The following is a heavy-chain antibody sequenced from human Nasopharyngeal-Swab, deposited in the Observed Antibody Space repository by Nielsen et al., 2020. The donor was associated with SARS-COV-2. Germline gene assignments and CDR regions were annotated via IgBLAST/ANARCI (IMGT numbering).Heavy chain of an antibody. D-gene: IGHD6-19*01. Sequence: GGSLRLSCAASGLIFSSYAMHWVRQAPGKGLEWVAVMSHDGTKIYYADSVKGRFTLSRDKSKNTLYVHVNSLTTEDTGVYYCARVRDSSAWWGAFDFWGRGTMVTVSS. CDR2: MSHDGTKI. CDR1: GLIFSSYA. V-gene: IGHV3-30-3*01. CDR3: ARVRDSSAWWGAFDF. J-gene: IGHJ3*01.